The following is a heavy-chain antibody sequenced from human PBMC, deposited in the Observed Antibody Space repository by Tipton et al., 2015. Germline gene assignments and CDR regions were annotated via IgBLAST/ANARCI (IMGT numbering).Heavy chain of an antibody. D-gene: IGHD5-24*01. CDR3: ARDLEHGMDV. V-gene: IGHV4-38-2*02. CDR2: IYHSGST. J-gene: IGHJ6*02. CDR1: GYPINSDYY. Sequence: LRLSCGVSGYPINSDYYWGWIRQPPGKGLEWIANIYHSGSTYYNPSLKSRVTISVDASKNQFSLKLRSVTAADTAVYYCARDLEHGMDVWGHGTTVTVSS.